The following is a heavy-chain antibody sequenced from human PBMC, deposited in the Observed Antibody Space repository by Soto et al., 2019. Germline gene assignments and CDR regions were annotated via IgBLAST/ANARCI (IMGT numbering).Heavy chain of an antibody. CDR3: AKAGAYNYGSYFDY. CDR1: GFTFDDYT. CDR2: ISWDGGIT. D-gene: IGHD5-18*01. V-gene: IGHV3-43*01. Sequence: GGSLRLSCAASGFTFDDYTMQWVRQAPGKGLEWVSLISWDGGITYYADSVKGRFTISRDNSKNSLYLQMNSLTTEDTALYYCAKAGAYNYGSYFDYWGRGTLVTVSS. J-gene: IGHJ4*02.